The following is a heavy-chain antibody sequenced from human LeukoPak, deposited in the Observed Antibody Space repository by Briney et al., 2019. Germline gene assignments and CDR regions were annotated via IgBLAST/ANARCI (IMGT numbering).Heavy chain of an antibody. Sequence: PSETLSLTCTVSGGSISGYYCSWIRQPPGKGLEFVGYIHYTGNTNYNPSLNSRVTISVDTSKNQFSLKLSSVTAADTAVYYCAIDDGASGFDYWGQGTLVTVSS. V-gene: IGHV4-59*01. CDR3: AIDDGASGFDY. J-gene: IGHJ4*02. CDR1: GGSISGYY. CDR2: IHYTGNT. D-gene: IGHD6-25*01.